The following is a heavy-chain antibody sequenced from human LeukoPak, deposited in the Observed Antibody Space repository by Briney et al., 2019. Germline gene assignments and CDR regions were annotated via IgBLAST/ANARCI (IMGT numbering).Heavy chain of an antibody. J-gene: IGHJ4*02. V-gene: IGHV1-8*03. CDR2: MSPNSGNT. Sequence: ASVKVSCKASGYTFTNYDINWVRQATGQGLEWMGWMSPNSGNTGYAQKFQGRVTITRNTSISTAYMELSSLRSEDTAVYYCARGRRGWKLSGYSYGGYYFDYWGQGTLVTVSS. D-gene: IGHD5-18*01. CDR1: GYTFTNYD. CDR3: ARGRRGWKLSGYSYGGYYFDY.